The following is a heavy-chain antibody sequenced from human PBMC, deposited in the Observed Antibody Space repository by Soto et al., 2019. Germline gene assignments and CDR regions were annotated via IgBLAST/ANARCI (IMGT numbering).Heavy chain of an antibody. V-gene: IGHV1-69*01. J-gene: IGHJ6*02. Sequence: QVQLVQSGAEVKKPWSSVKVSCKASGGTFSSYAISWVRQAPGQGLEWMGGIIPIFGTANYAQKFQGRVTITADESTSTAYMELSSLRSEDTAVYYCARRGVVVPAATNPYGMDVWGQGTTVTVSS. CDR3: ARRGVVVPAATNPYGMDV. D-gene: IGHD2-2*01. CDR2: IIPIFGTA. CDR1: GGTFSSYA.